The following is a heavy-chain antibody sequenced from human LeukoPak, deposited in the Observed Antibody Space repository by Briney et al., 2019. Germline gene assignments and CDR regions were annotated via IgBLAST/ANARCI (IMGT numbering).Heavy chain of an antibody. D-gene: IGHD5-12*01. J-gene: IGHJ3*02. V-gene: IGHV4-30-4*01. CDR1: GGSISSGDYY. CDR2: IYYSGST. CDR3: ARTASGYDSRDAFDI. Sequence: SETLSLTCTVSGGSISSGDYYWSWMRQPPGKGLEWIGYIYYSGSTYYSPSLKSRVTISVDTSKNQFSLKLSSVTAADTAVYYCARTASGYDSRDAFDIWGQGTMVTVSS.